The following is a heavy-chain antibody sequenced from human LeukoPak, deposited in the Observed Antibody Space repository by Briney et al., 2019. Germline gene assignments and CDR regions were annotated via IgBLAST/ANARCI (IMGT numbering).Heavy chain of an antibody. D-gene: IGHD2-2*01. CDR2: IYTSGST. CDR3: ARDWVVPAAPHYYMDV. J-gene: IGHJ6*03. V-gene: IGHV4-4*07. CDR1: GGSISSYY. Sequence: TSETLSLTCTVSGGSISSYYWSWIRQPAGKGLEWIGRIYTSGSTNYNPSLKSRVTMSVDTSKNQFSLKLSSVTAADTAVYYCARDWVVPAAPHYYMDVWGKGTTVTVSS.